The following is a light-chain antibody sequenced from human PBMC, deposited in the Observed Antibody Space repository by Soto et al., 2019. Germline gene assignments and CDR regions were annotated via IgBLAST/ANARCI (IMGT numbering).Light chain of an antibody. J-gene: IGKJ4*01. CDR2: DTS. V-gene: IGKV3-11*01. CDR3: QQRSNWPLT. CDR1: QSVRSY. Sequence: VLTQSPATLSLSPGERATLSCWASQSVRSYLAWYQQKPGQAPRLLIYDTSSRATGIPARFSGSGSGTDFTLTISSLEPEDFAVYYCQQRSNWPLTFGGGTKVEIK.